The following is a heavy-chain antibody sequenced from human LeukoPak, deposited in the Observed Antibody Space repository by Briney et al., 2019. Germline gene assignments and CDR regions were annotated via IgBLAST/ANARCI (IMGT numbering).Heavy chain of an antibody. J-gene: IGHJ6*02. Sequence: SQTLSLTCTVSGGSISSGSYYWSWIRQPAGKGLEWIGRIYTSGSTNYNPSLRSRVTISVDTSKNQFSLKLSSVTAADTAVYYCARGLGYCSSTSCYRYYYGMDVWGQGTTVTVFS. CDR2: IYTSGST. D-gene: IGHD2-2*02. CDR3: ARGLGYCSSTSCYRYYYGMDV. CDR1: GGSISSGSYY. V-gene: IGHV4-61*02.